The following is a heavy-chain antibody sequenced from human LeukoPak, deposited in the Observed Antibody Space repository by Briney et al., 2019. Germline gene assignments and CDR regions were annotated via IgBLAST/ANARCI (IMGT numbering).Heavy chain of an antibody. V-gene: IGHV1-69*04. Sequence: EASVKVSCKASGGTFSSYAISWVRQAPGQGLEWMGRIIPIFGIANYAQKFQGRVTITADKSTSTAYMELRSLRSDDTAVYYCARVRGDIVVVPAASNWFDPWGQGTLVTVSS. D-gene: IGHD2-2*01. CDR1: GGTFSSYA. CDR2: IIPIFGIA. J-gene: IGHJ5*02. CDR3: ARVRGDIVVVPAASNWFDP.